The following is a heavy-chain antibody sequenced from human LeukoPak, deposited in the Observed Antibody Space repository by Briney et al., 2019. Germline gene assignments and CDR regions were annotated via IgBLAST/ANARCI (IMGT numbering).Heavy chain of an antibody. Sequence: PGGSLRLSCAASGFTFSSSAMSWVRQAPGKGLEWVSVISGNGGSSYYTDSVRGRFTISRDNSKNTLYLQMDSLRAEDTAVYYCAKDSRPALVWFGDPTENFFDYWGQGTLVSVSS. V-gene: IGHV3-23*01. CDR3: AKDSRPALVWFGDPTENFFDY. D-gene: IGHD3-10*01. J-gene: IGHJ4*02. CDR2: ISGNGGSS. CDR1: GFTFSSSA.